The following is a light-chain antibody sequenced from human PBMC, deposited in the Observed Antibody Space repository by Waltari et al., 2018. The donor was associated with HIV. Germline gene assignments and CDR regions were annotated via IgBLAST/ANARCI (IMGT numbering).Light chain of an antibody. V-gene: IGLV2-11*01. CDR2: DVT. J-gene: IGLJ1*01. CDR1: SSDVGGYNY. CDR3: CSYAGRYTYV. Sequence: QSALTQPRSVSGSPGQSVTISCTGTSSDVGGYNYVSWYQHHPGKAPKFMIYDVTKRPPGVPDRFSGSKSGNTASLTISGLQAEDEADYYCCSYAGRYTYVFGTGTKVTVL.